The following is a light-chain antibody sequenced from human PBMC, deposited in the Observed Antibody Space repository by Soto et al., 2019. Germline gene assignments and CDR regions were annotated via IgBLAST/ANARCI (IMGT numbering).Light chain of an antibody. CDR1: SSNIGAGSD. Sequence: QSVLTQPPSVSGPPGQRVIISCTGNSSNIGAGSDVHWYQQLPGTAPKLLIYENINRPSGVPDRFSVSKSGNSASLAIAGLQAEDEADYYCQSYDNTLTYIFGTGTKLTV. J-gene: IGLJ1*01. CDR3: QSYDNTLTYI. CDR2: ENI. V-gene: IGLV1-40*01.